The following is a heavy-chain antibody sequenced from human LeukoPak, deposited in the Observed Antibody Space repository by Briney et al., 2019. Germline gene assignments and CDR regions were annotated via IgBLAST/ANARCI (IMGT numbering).Heavy chain of an antibody. D-gene: IGHD3-16*01. V-gene: IGHV3-21*01. CDR2: ISSSSSYI. CDR1: GFTFSSYS. CDR3: ARAHDYVWGSYFFAY. Sequence: PGGSLRLSCAASGFTFSSYSMNWVRQAPGKGPEWVSSISSSSSYIYYADSVKGRFTISRDNAKNSLYLQMNSLRAEDTAVYYCARAHDYVWGSYFFAYWGQGTLVTVSS. J-gene: IGHJ4*02.